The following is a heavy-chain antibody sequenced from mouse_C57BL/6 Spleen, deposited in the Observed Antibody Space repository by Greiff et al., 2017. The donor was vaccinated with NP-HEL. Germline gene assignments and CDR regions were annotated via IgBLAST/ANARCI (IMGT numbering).Heavy chain of an antibody. CDR2: ISDGGSYT. V-gene: IGHV5-4*01. D-gene: IGHD1-1*01. J-gene: IGHJ2*01. CDR1: GFTFSSYA. Sequence: EVQGVESGGGLVKPGGSLKLSCAASGFTFSSYAMSWVRQTPEKRLEWVATISDGGSYTYYPDNVKGRFTISRDNAKNNLYLQMSHLKSEDTAMYYCARGDYGSSYKYYFDYWGQGTTLTVSS. CDR3: ARGDYGSSYKYYFDY.